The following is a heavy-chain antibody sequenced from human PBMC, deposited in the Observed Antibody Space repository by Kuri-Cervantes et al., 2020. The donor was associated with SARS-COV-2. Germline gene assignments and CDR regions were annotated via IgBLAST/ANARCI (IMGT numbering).Heavy chain of an antibody. J-gene: IGHJ2*01. D-gene: IGHD6-19*01. Sequence: SETLSLTCTVSGGSISSYYWSWIRQPPGKGLEWIGYIYYSGITNYNPSLKSRVTISVDTSKNQFSLKLSSVTAADTAVYYCAREHLWLYSSGWSLGGWYFDLWGRGTLVTVSS. CDR1: GGSISSYY. CDR3: AREHLWLYSSGWSLGGWYFDL. V-gene: IGHV4-59*01. CDR2: IYYSGIT.